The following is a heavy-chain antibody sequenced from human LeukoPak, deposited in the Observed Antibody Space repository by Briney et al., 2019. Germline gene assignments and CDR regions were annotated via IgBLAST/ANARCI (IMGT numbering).Heavy chain of an antibody. J-gene: IGHJ1*01. CDR3: ARTDETAPAEDFQH. CDR2: INPGYSDA. CDR1: GYSFISYW. Sequence: GEALKISFEGSGYSFISYWIGWVRQMPGKGLEWMGFINPGYSDARYSPSFQGQVTLSVDKSISTDYLEWSSLRAEDTAVYYCARTDETAPAEDFQHWGQGTLVTVSS. D-gene: IGHD2-21*02. V-gene: IGHV5-51*01.